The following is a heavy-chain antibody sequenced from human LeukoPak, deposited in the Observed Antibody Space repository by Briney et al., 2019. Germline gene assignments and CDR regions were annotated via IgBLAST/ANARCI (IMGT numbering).Heavy chain of an antibody. CDR1: GFTFSDYY. Sequence: AGSLRLSCSASGFTFSDYYMSWLGQAPGKGLAWVSYVSTSGSTIYYADSVKGRFTISRDNAKTSLYLQMNSLRAEDTAVYYCARDLAVADKRDWGQGTLVTVSS. CDR3: ARDLAVADKRD. J-gene: IGHJ4*02. V-gene: IGHV3-11*01. CDR2: VSTSGSTI. D-gene: IGHD6-19*01.